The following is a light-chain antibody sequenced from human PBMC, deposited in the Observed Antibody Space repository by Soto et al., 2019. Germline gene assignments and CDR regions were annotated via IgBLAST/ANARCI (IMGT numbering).Light chain of an antibody. Sequence: DIQMTQSPSTLSASVGDRVTITCRASQSVSSWLGWYQQKPGKAPKLLIYKASGLESGVPSRFSGSGSGTDFTLTISSLQPDDFATYYCQQYNSYSPLTFGGGTKVEIK. CDR2: KAS. V-gene: IGKV1-5*03. CDR1: QSVSSW. CDR3: QQYNSYSPLT. J-gene: IGKJ4*01.